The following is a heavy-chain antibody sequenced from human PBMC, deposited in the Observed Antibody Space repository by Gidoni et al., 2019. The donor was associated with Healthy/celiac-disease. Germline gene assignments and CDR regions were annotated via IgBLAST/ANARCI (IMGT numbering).Heavy chain of an antibody. Sequence: EVQLLESGGGLVQPGGSLRPSCAGTGFTFSSYAMSWVRQAPGKGLEWVSAISGSGVSTYYADSVKGRFTISRDNSKNTLYLQMNSLRAEDTAVYYCAKRGYTAMAFLFDYWGQGTLVTVSS. J-gene: IGHJ4*02. CDR2: ISGSGVST. V-gene: IGHV3-23*01. CDR1: GFTFSSYA. D-gene: IGHD5-18*01. CDR3: AKRGYTAMAFLFDY.